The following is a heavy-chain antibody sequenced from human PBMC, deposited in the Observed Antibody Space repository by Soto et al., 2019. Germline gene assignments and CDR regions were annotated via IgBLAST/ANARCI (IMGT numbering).Heavy chain of an antibody. CDR2: ISTSTSHI. D-gene: IGHD2-15*01. J-gene: IGHJ6*02. V-gene: IGHV3-21*01. CDR3: SGCSGGACHQNYGMDV. Sequence: EVHLVESGGGLVKPGGSLRLSCAVSGFTFSSCTMNWVRQPPGKRLAWVSSISTSTSHIYYADSVNGRFTIYRANAKNSLFLQMNSLRAEDTAVYYCSGCSGGACHQNYGMDVWGQGTTVTVSS. CDR1: GFTFSSCT.